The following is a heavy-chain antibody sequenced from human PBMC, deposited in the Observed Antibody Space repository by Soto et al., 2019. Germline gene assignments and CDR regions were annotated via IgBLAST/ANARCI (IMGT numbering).Heavy chain of an antibody. D-gene: IGHD6-25*01. V-gene: IGHV3-11*01. CDR2: ISGGGDII. Sequence: PGGSLRLSCTASGFTFSDHYMTWIRQAPGKGPEWLSYISGGGDIISYTDSVKGRFIISRDNAVKSVYLQMNSLTVEETAVYYCSRDPRLVDYWGQGTLVTVSS. J-gene: IGHJ4*02. CDR1: GFTFSDHY. CDR3: SRDPRLVDY.